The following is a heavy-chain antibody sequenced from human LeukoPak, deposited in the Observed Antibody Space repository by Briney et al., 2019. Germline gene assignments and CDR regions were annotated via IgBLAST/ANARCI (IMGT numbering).Heavy chain of an antibody. V-gene: IGHV3-23*01. D-gene: IGHD3-9*01. CDR2: IVGSGADT. CDR3: AKWGDYDALTGYYDPDN. CDR1: GFIFSNYA. J-gene: IGHJ4*02. Sequence: PGASLRLSCTASGFIFSNYAMSWARQAPGKGLEWVSAIVGSGADTYYADSVKGRFTISRDNPRNTLYLQMNSLRAEDTAVYCAKWGDYDALTGYYDPDNWGQGTLVTVSS.